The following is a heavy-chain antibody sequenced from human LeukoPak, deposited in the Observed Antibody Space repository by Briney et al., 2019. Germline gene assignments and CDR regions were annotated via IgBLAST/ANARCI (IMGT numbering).Heavy chain of an antibody. V-gene: IGHV3-23*01. CDR2: ISGIGGST. Sequence: GGSLRLSCAASGFTFGSDAMNWVRQAPGKGLEWVSAISGIGGSTYYADSVKGRFPISRAHSKNTLYLQMNRLRAEAPPVYYCAKAVSGNYIKGFDYWRQGILVTVSS. J-gene: IGHJ4*02. CDR1: GFTFGSDA. CDR3: AKAVSGNYIKGFDY. D-gene: IGHD1-26*01.